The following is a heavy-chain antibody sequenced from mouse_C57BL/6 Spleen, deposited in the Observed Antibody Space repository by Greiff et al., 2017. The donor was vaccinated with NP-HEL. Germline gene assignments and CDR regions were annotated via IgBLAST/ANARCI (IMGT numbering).Heavy chain of an antibody. CDR3: ARGGDYFDY. CDR1: GYSITSGYY. J-gene: IGHJ2*01. V-gene: IGHV3-6*01. Sequence: DVQLQESGPGLVKPSQSLSLTCSVTGYSITSGYYWNWIRQFPGNKLEWMGHMSYDGSNNYNPSLNKRISITRDTSTNQFSLKLNSVTTEDTATYDCARGGDYFDYWGQGTTLTVSA. CDR2: MSYDGSN.